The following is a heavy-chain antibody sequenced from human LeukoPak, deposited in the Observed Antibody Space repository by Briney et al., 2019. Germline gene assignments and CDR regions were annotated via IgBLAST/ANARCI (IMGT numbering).Heavy chain of an antibody. D-gene: IGHD3-22*01. CDR3: AREKGYFYDGTGHFLEGGPAAFDV. CDR2: FYSSGTS. CDR1: GGSISDYH. J-gene: IGHJ3*01. Sequence: SETLSLTCTVSGGSISDYHWSWIRQSAGKGLEWIGRFYSSGTSNNNPSLKSRVIMSVDTSKNHFSLKLSSVTAADTAIYYCAREKGYFYDGTGHFLEGGPAAFDVWGQGTMASVSS. V-gene: IGHV4-4*07.